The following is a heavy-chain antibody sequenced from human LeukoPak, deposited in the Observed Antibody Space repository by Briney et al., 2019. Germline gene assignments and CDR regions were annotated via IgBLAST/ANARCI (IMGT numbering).Heavy chain of an antibody. D-gene: IGHD4-17*01. CDR2: INYSGGST. CDR3: AKDQGLRDY. J-gene: IGHJ4*02. Sequence: GGSLRLSCEASGFTFSSYTMSWVRQAPGKGLEWVSSINYSGGSTYYADSVKGRFTISRDNSKNTLYLQMNSLRVEDTAVYYCAKDQGLRDYWGQGTLVTVSS. CDR1: GFTFSSYT. V-gene: IGHV3-23*01.